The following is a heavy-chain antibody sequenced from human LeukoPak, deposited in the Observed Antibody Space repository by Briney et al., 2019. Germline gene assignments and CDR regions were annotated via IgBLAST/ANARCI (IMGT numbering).Heavy chain of an antibody. Sequence: GASVKVSCKASGGTFSSYAISWVRQAPGQGLERMGWISAYNGNTNYAQKLQGRVTMTTDTSTSTAYMELRSLRSDDTAVYYCARDQSIVATMGGYYYYGMDVWGQGTTVTVSS. CDR2: ISAYNGNT. CDR3: ARDQSIVATMGGYYYYGMDV. V-gene: IGHV1-18*01. D-gene: IGHD5-12*01. CDR1: GGTFSSYA. J-gene: IGHJ6*02.